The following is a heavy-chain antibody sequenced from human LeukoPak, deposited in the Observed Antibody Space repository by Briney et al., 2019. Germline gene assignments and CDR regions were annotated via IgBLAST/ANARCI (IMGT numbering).Heavy chain of an antibody. J-gene: IGHJ4*02. Sequence: ASVKVSCKASGYTFTGYYMHWVRQAPGQGLEWMGWINPNSGGTNYAQKFQGRVTMTRDTSISTAYMELSRLRSDDTAVYYCARFAYPYCSGGSCEDYWGQGTLVTVSS. CDR2: INPNSGGT. CDR3: ARFAYPYCSGGSCEDY. D-gene: IGHD2-15*01. CDR1: GYTFTGYY. V-gene: IGHV1-2*02.